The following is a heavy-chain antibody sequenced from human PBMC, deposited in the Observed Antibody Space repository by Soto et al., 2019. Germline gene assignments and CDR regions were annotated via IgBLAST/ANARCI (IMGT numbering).Heavy chain of an antibody. D-gene: IGHD5-18*01. V-gene: IGHV1-69*18. CDR3: ARWPQPPDTAAPYAVDV. CDR2: IVPSVDTT. CDR1: GGTFSRSG. Sequence: QVQLVQSGTEVKKPGASVKVSCKASGGTFSRSGFHWVRQAPGQGLAWMGMIVPSVDTTNYAQKFQARVTISADQFTSTVYMELRSLRSEDTAVYYCARWPQPPDTAAPYAVDVWGQGTRVIVSS. J-gene: IGHJ6*02.